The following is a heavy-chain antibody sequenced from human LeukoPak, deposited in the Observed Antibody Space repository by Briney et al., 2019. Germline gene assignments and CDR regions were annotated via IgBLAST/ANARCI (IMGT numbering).Heavy chain of an antibody. V-gene: IGHV1-8*01. CDR1: GYTFTSYD. J-gene: IGHJ5*02. Sequence: ASVKVSCKASGYTFTSYDINWVRQATGQGLEWMGWMNPNSGNTGYAQKFQGRVTMTRNTSISTAYMELSSLRSEDTAVYYCARGRSSWYHNWFGPWGQGTLVTVSS. CDR3: ARGRSSWYHNWFGP. CDR2: MNPNSGNT. D-gene: IGHD6-13*01.